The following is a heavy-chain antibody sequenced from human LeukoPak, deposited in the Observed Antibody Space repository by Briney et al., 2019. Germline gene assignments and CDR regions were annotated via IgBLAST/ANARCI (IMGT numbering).Heavy chain of an antibody. J-gene: IGHJ4*02. D-gene: IGHD6-19*01. V-gene: IGHV5-51*01. CDR1: GSSFTSYW. CDR3: ARLSPSAVAATLDY. CDR2: IYPGDSDT. Sequence: GASLKISCKGSGSSFTSYWIGWVRQLPGKGLEWMGIIYPGDSDTRYSPSFQGQVTISADKSISTAYLQWSSLKASDTAMYYCARLSPSAVAATLDYWGQGTLVTVSS.